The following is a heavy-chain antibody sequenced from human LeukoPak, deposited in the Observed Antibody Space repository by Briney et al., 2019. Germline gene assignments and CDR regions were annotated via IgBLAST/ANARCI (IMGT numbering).Heavy chain of an antibody. CDR1: GYSFTSCW. J-gene: IGHJ5*02. CDR3: ARLDGSGWYGGWFDP. V-gene: IGHV5-51*01. Sequence: RGESLKISCKGSGYSFTSCWIGWVRQMPGKGLECMGIIYPGDSDTRYSPSFQGQVTISADKSISTAYLQWSSLKASDTAMYYCARLDGSGWYGGWFDPWGQGTLVTVSS. CDR2: IYPGDSDT. D-gene: IGHD6-19*01.